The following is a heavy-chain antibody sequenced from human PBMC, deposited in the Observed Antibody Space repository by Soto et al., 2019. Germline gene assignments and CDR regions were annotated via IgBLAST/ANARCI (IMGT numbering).Heavy chain of an antibody. D-gene: IGHD6-13*01. CDR3: ARDPNSSSWYTHNYYYYYGMDV. Sequence: VKVSCKASGYTFTSYGISWVRQAPGQGLEWMGWISAYNGNTNYAQKLQGRVTMTTDTSTSTAYMELRSLRSDDTAVYYCARDPNSSSWYTHNYYYYYGMDVWGQGTKVTVSS. J-gene: IGHJ6*02. V-gene: IGHV1-18*01. CDR2: ISAYNGNT. CDR1: GYTFTSYG.